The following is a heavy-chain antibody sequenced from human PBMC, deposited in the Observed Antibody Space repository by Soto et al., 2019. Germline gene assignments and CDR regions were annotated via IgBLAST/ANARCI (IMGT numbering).Heavy chain of an antibody. D-gene: IGHD6-6*01. CDR1: GYTFTSYD. V-gene: IGHV1-8*01. Sequence: ASVKVSCKASGYTFTSYDINWVRQATGQGLEWMGWMNPNSGNTGYAQKFQGRVTMTRNTSISTAYMELSSLRSEDTAVYYCARGLWRTQLVRREVFGYWGQGTLVTVSS. CDR3: ARGLWRTQLVRREVFGY. CDR2: MNPNSGNT. J-gene: IGHJ4*02.